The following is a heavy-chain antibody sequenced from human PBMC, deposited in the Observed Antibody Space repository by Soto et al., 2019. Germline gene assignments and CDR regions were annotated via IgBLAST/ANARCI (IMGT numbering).Heavy chain of an antibody. V-gene: IGHV3-21*01. CDR2: ISSSSSYI. J-gene: IGHJ4*02. CDR3: ARALHSGYDSRMVGY. D-gene: IGHD5-12*01. Sequence: GGSLRLSCAASGFTFSSYSMNWVRQAPGKGLEWVSSISSSSSYIYYADSVKGRFTISRDNAKNSLYLQMNSLRAEDTAVYYCARALHSGYDSRMVGYWGQGTLVTVSS. CDR1: GFTFSSYS.